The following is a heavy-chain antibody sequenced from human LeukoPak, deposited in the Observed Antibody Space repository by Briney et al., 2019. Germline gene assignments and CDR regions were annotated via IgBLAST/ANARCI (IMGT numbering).Heavy chain of an antibody. Sequence: PGGSLRLSCAASGFTFSSYAMHWVRQAPGKGLEWVAVISYDGSNKYYADSVKGRFTISRDNPKNTLYLQMNSLRAEDTAVYYCAREYYDFRSGWTTIYYYGMTSGAKGPRSPSP. J-gene: IGHJ6*02. CDR2: ISYDGSNK. D-gene: IGHD3-3*01. CDR1: GFTFSSYA. CDR3: AREYYDFRSGWTTIYYYGMTS. V-gene: IGHV3-30-3*01.